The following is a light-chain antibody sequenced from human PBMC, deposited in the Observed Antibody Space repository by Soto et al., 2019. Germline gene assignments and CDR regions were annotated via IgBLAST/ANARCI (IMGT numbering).Light chain of an antibody. CDR1: SANIGSNY. CDR2: DSD. CDR3: GAWDDSLSVVL. V-gene: IGLV1-51*01. J-gene: IGLJ2*01. Sequence: QAVVTQPPSVSAAPGQKVTISCSGSSANIGSNYVSWYQHLPGTAPKLVIYDSDRRPSEIPDRFSGSKSGTSATLDITGLQTGDEADYYCGAWDDSLSVVLFGGGTKVTVL.